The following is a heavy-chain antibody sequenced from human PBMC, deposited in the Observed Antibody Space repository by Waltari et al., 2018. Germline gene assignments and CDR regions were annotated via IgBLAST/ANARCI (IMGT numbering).Heavy chain of an antibody. CDR2: ISPYKGKT. D-gene: IGHD2-2*01. Sequence: GLEWMGGISPYKGKTNYAQRLQGRVTMTTDSSSSTAYMELRSLRSDDTAVYYCARLYCSSTTCSYWYFDLWGRGTLVTVSS. CDR3: ARLYCSSTTCSYWYFDL. J-gene: IGHJ2*01. V-gene: IGHV1-18*01.